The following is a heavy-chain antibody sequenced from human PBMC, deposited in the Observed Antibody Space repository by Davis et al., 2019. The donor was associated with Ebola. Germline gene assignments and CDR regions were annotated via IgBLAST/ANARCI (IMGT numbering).Heavy chain of an antibody. J-gene: IGHJ4*02. CDR2: INSDGSST. CDR1: GFTFSRYW. Sequence: GESLKISCAASGFTFSRYWMHWVRQAPGKGLVWVSRINSDGSSTSYADSVKGRFTISRDNAKNTLYLQMNSLRAEDTAVYYCARDRGSFDYWGQGTLVTVSS. D-gene: IGHD6-25*01. V-gene: IGHV3-74*01. CDR3: ARDRGSFDY.